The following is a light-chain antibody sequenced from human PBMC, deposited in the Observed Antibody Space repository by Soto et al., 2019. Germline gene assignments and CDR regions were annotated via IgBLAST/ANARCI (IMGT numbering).Light chain of an antibody. CDR3: ATWDDSLSAVV. CDR2: ENN. Sequence: QSVLTQPPSVSAAPGQTVTISCSGSSSNIVSNYVSWYQHLPGTAPKFLIYENNKRAPGIPDRFSGSKSGTSATLGITGLQTGDEANYYCATWDDSLSAVVFGGGTKLTVL. J-gene: IGLJ2*01. V-gene: IGLV1-51*01. CDR1: SSNIVSNY.